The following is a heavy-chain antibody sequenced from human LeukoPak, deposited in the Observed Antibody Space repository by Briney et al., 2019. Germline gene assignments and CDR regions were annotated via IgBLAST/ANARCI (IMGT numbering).Heavy chain of an antibody. CDR1: GFTFSSYA. CDR3: ARAYSSGWYRGAFDI. V-gene: IGHV3-23*01. CDR2: ISGSGGST. D-gene: IGHD6-19*01. J-gene: IGHJ3*02. Sequence: GGSLRLSCAASGFTFSSYAMSWVRQAPGKGLEWVSAISGSGGSTYYADSVKGRFTISRDNSKNTLYLQMNSLRAEDTAVYYCARAYSSGWYRGAFDIWGQGTMVTVSS.